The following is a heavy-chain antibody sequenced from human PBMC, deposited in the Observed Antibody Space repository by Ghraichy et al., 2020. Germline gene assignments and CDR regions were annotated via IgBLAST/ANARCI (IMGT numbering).Heavy chain of an antibody. CDR2: ISYDGSNK. Sequence: LSLTCAASGFTFSSYGMHWVRQAPGKGLEWVAVISYDGSNKYYADSVKGRFTISRDNSKNTLYLQMNSLRAEDTAVYYCAKEEGSSIAARMTDWGQGTLVTVSS. D-gene: IGHD6-6*01. J-gene: IGHJ4*02. CDR3: AKEEGSSIAARMTD. CDR1: GFTFSSYG. V-gene: IGHV3-30*18.